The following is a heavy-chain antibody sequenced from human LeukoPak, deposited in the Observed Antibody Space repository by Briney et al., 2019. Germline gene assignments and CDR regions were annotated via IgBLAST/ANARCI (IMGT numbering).Heavy chain of an antibody. V-gene: IGHV3-30*02. J-gene: IGHJ6*02. CDR2: IRYDVSNK. Sequence: GGSLRLSCAASGFIFNNYGMHWVRQAPGKGLEWVAFIRYDVSNKYYADSVKGRFTISRDNSKNTLYLQMHSLRPEDTAIYYCAKPCDWNGMYGMDVWGQGATVTVSS. CDR3: AKPCDWNGMYGMDV. D-gene: IGHD1-1*01. CDR1: GFIFNNYG.